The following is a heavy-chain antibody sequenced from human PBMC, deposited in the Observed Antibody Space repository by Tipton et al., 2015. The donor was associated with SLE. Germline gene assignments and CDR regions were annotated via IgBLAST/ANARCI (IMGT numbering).Heavy chain of an antibody. Sequence: TLSLTCAVYGGSFSGYYWNWIRQPPGKGLEWIGEINHSGSTNYNPSLKSRVTISVDTSKNQFSLKLSSVTAADTAVYYCAREEDDYQTGYWGQGTLVTVSS. D-gene: IGHD2-2*01. V-gene: IGHV4-34*01. CDR3: AREEDDYQTGY. CDR1: GGSFSGYY. CDR2: INHSGST. J-gene: IGHJ4*02.